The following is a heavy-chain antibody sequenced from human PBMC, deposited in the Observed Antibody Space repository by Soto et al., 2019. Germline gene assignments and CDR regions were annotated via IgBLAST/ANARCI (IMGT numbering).Heavy chain of an antibody. D-gene: IGHD4-4*01. V-gene: IGHV6-1*01. CDR3: ARAHSNYGANYYYYGMDV. Sequence: SQSLSLTCAISGDSVSSNSAAWNWIRQSPSRGLEWLGRTYYRSKWYNDYAVSVKSRITINPDTSKNQFSLQLNSVTPEDTAVYYCARAHSNYGANYYYYGMDVWGQGXTVTVSS. J-gene: IGHJ6*02. CDR2: TYYRSKWYN. CDR1: GDSVSSNSAA.